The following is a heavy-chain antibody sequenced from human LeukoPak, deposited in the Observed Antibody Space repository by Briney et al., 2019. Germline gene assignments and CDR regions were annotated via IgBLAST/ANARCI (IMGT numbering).Heavy chain of an antibody. Sequence: PGRSLRLSCAASGFTFSRYGKQWVRQARGKGLEGVADISYDGSNKYYADSVKGRFTISRDNYKNTLYLQMNSLRAEDTAVYYCAKDPRASLIGFTTRGMDVWGQGTTVTVSS. CDR2: ISYDGSNK. CDR3: AKDPRASLIGFTTRGMDV. D-gene: IGHD1-26*01. V-gene: IGHV3-30*18. J-gene: IGHJ6*02. CDR1: GFTFSRYG.